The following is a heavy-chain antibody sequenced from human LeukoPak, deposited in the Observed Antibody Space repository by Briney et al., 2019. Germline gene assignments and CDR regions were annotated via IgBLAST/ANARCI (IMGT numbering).Heavy chain of an antibody. V-gene: IGHV3-49*04. CDR3: TRDGGRTYSGSDWYFDY. CDR1: GFTFSNFW. J-gene: IGHJ4*02. Sequence: PGGSLRLSCAASGFTFSNFWMHWVRQAPGKGLEWVGFIRSKAYGGTTEYAASVKGRFTISRDDSKSIAYLQMNSLKTEDTAVYYCTRDGGRTYSGSDWYFDYWGQGTLVTVSS. D-gene: IGHD1-26*01. CDR2: IRSKAYGGTT.